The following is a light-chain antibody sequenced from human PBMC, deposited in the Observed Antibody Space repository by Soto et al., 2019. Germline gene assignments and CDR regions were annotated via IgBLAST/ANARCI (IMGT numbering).Light chain of an antibody. Sequence: IVMTQFPLSLPVTPGEPASISCRSSQSLLHSNGYNYLDWYLQKPGQSPQLLIYLGSDRASGVPDRFSGSGSGSEFTLKISRVEAEDVGLYYCMQALQIPPTFGQGTRLEIK. CDR2: LGS. CDR1: QSLLHSNGYNY. J-gene: IGKJ5*01. CDR3: MQALQIPPT. V-gene: IGKV2-28*01.